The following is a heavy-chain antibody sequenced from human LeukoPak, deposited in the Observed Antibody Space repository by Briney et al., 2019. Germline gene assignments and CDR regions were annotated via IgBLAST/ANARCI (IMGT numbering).Heavy chain of an antibody. J-gene: IGHJ4*02. D-gene: IGHD3-16*02. CDR3: ARVATIWGSHRYFDY. CDR2: ISPHNDNT. CDR1: GYNFITYP. Sequence: ASVKVSCKASGYNFITYPLIWVRQAPGQGLEWMGRISPHNDNTDLAQNLQGRVTMTTDTSTSTAYMELRGLTSDDTAVFFCARVATIWGSHRYFDYWGQGTLVTVSS. V-gene: IGHV1-18*01.